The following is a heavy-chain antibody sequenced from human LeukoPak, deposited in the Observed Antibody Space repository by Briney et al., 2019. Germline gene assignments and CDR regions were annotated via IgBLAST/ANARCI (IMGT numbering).Heavy chain of an antibody. CDR3: ARPFPSGDSTVEARDDH. CDR1: GVTVSTNY. J-gene: IGHJ4*02. V-gene: IGHV3-66*04. Sequence: GGSLRLSCAASGVTVSTNYMAWVRQAPRKGLEWVSVIYSDDNTYYADSVKDRFTISRDNSKNTLSLQMNSVRAEDTAVYYCARPFPSGDSTVEARDDHWGQGTLVTVSS. D-gene: IGHD4-23*01. CDR2: IYSDDNT.